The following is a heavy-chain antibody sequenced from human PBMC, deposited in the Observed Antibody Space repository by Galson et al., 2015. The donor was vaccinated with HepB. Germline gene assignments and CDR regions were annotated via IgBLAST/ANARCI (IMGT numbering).Heavy chain of an antibody. V-gene: IGHV1-69*04. D-gene: IGHD5-12*01. Sequence: SVKVSCKASGGTFSDYSITWVRQAPGQGLEWMGRIIPLLDIANYAQKFQGTVSITADKSTSTAYMELSSLRSEDTAVYYCARDGSGGYSGRYGMDVWGQGTTVTVSS. CDR3: ARDGSGGYSGRYGMDV. CDR1: GGTFSDYS. J-gene: IGHJ6*02. CDR2: IIPLLDIA.